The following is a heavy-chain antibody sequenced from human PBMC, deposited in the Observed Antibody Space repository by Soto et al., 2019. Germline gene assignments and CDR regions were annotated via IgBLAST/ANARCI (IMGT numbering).Heavy chain of an antibody. CDR2: IYHSGST. CDR1: GGSISSGGYS. CDR3: ARIARLDFYYYGMDV. V-gene: IGHV4-30-2*02. J-gene: IGHJ6*02. Sequence: PSETLSLTCAVSGGSISSGGYSWSWIRQPPGKGLEWIGYIYHSGSTYYNPSLKSRVTISVDTSKNQFSLKLSSVTAADTAVYYCARIARLDFYYYGMDVWGQGTTVTVSS. D-gene: IGHD2-21*01.